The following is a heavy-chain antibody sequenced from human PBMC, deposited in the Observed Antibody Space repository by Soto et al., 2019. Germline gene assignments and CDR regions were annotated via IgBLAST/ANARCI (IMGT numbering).Heavy chain of an antibody. CDR2: INPNSGGT. Sequence: GASVKVCCKASGYTFTGYYMHWVRQAPGQRLEWMGWINPNSGGTNYAQKFQGWVTMTRDTSISTAYMELSRLRSDATAVYYFARERGVTGTTYYYYGMDVWGQGTTVTVSS. CDR1: GYTFTGYY. D-gene: IGHD1-7*01. V-gene: IGHV1-2*04. J-gene: IGHJ6*01. CDR3: ARERGVTGTTYYYYGMDV.